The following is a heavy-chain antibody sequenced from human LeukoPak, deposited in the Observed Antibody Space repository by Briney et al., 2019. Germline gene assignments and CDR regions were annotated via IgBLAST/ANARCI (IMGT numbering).Heavy chain of an antibody. CDR2: IDPRDSYT. CDR1: GYSFTNCW. CDR3: ATGASKVTTDFANY. V-gene: IGHV5-10-1*01. J-gene: IGHJ4*02. D-gene: IGHD4-17*01. Sequence: GESLTISCKASGYSFTNCWISWVRQIPGKGLEWMGRIDPRDSYTKYSPSFEGPVTISVDKSISTAFLQWSSLKASDSAIYFCATGASKVTTDFANYWGQGTQVAVSS.